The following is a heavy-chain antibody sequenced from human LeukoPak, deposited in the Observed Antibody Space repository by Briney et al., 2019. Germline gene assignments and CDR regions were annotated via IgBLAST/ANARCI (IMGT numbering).Heavy chain of an antibody. CDR2: MNPNSRNT. CDR3: ARGGDYYDSSGYYDDAFDI. CDR1: GYTFSGYD. V-gene: IGHV1-8*02. D-gene: IGHD3-22*01. J-gene: IGHJ3*02. Sequence: ASVKVSCKASGYTFSGYDINWVRQATGQGLEWMGWMNPNSRNTAYAQKFQGRVTMTRDTSISTAYMELSRLRSDDTAVYYCARGGDYYDSSGYYDDAFDIWGQGTMITVSS.